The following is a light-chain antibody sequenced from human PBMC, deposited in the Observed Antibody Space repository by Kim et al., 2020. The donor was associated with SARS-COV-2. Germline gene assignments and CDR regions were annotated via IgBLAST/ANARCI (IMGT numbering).Light chain of an antibody. CDR3: QQRAKWPLT. CDR1: QSVSTY. V-gene: IGKV3-11*01. CDR2: DAS. J-gene: IGKJ4*01. Sequence: LYPGERATPSCRAMQSVSTYLGWYKQKPGQAPRLLIYDASNRASGIPARFSGSGSGTDFTLTISSLETEDSAVYFCQQRAKWPLTFGGGTKLEI.